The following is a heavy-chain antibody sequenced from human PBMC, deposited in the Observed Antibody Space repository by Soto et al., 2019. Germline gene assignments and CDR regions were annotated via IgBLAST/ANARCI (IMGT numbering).Heavy chain of an antibody. Sequence: SVKVSCKASGGTFSSYAISWVRQAPGQGLEWMGGIIPIFGTANYAQKFQGRVTITADESTSTAYMELSSLRSEDTAVYYCAREDIVVVPAAGGPNWFDPWGQGTLVTVSS. J-gene: IGHJ5*02. CDR1: GGTFSSYA. CDR2: IIPIFGTA. D-gene: IGHD2-2*01. V-gene: IGHV1-69*13. CDR3: AREDIVVVPAAGGPNWFDP.